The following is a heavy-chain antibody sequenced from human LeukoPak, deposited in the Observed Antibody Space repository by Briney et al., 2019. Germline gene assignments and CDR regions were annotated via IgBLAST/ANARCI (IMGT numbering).Heavy chain of an antibody. D-gene: IGHD3-10*01. CDR3: AKDEGNTMVRGGLS. V-gene: IGHV3-33*06. CDR1: GFTFSSYG. CDR2: IWYDGSNK. J-gene: IGHJ4*02. Sequence: GGSLRLSCAASGFTFSSYGMHWVRQAPGKGLEWVAVIWYDGSNKYYADSVKGRFTISRDNSKNTLYLQMNSLRAEDTAVYYCAKDEGNTMVRGGLSWGQGTLVTVSS.